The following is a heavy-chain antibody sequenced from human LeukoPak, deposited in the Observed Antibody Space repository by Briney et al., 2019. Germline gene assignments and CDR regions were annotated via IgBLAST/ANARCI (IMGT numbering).Heavy chain of an antibody. D-gene: IGHD3-10*01. CDR3: ARDSSLWFGELLADL. Sequence: SVKVSCKASGYTFTGYYMHWVRQAPGQGLEWMGWINPNSGGTNYAQKFQGRVTMTRDTSISTAYMELSRLRSDDTAVYYCARDSSLWFGELLADLWGRGTLVTVSS. CDR2: INPNSGGT. J-gene: IGHJ2*01. V-gene: IGHV1-2*02. CDR1: GYTFTGYY.